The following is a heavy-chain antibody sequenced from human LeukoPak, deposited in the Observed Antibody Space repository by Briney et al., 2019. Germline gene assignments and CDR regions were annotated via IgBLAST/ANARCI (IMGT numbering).Heavy chain of an antibody. J-gene: IGHJ4*02. CDR1: GGSITSSNYY. CDR2: ISYSGST. Sequence: SETLSLTCSVSGGSITSSNYYRGWIRQPPGKGLEWIGSISYSGSTYYNPSLRSRVAISGDTSRNQFSLTVSSVTAADTAVYYCARLSRGIMLPDYCGQGTLVTVSS. V-gene: IGHV4-39*01. CDR3: ARLSRGIMLPDY. D-gene: IGHD3-16*01.